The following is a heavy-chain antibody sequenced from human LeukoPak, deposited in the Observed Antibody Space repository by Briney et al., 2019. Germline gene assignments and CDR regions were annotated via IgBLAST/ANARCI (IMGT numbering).Heavy chain of an antibody. CDR2: IYYSGST. V-gene: IGHV4-59*01. CDR3: ARVRPKCSSTSCYSWICF. Sequence: SETLSLTCTVSGGSISSYYWSWIRQPPGKGLEGIGFIYYSGSTNYNPSLKSRVTISVDTSKNQFSLTLSSVTATVTAVYYCARVRPKCSSTSCYSWICFWRQGTVATVSS. CDR1: GGSISSYY. J-gene: IGHJ4*02. D-gene: IGHD2-2*02.